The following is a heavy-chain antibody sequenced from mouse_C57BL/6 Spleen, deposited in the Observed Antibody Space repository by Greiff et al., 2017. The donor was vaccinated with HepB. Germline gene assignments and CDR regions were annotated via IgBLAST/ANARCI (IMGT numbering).Heavy chain of an antibody. V-gene: IGHV7-3*01. Sequence: EVHLVESGGGLVQPGGSLSLSCAASGFTFTDYYMSWVRQPPGKALEWLGFIRNKANGYTTEYSASVKGRFTISRDNSQSILYLQMNALRAEDSATYYCASHDGYYNYFDYWGQGTTLTVSS. D-gene: IGHD2-3*01. CDR1: GFTFTDYY. J-gene: IGHJ2*01. CDR3: ASHDGYYNYFDY. CDR2: IRNKANGYTT.